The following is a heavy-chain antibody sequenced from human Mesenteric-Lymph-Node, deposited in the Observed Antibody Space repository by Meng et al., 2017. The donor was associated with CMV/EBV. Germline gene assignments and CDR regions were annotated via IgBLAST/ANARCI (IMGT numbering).Heavy chain of an antibody. CDR2: INHSGST. CDR3: ARGSSYDILTGYFDY. V-gene: IGHV4-34*01. Sequence: QVQLTPWGAGRLKASETLSVTCAVYVGSFSGYYWNWIRQSPEKGLEWIGEINHSGSTTYNPSFTSRIIISVDTSTNQISLNMSSVTAADTAVYYCARGSSYDILTGYFDYWGQGALVTVFS. J-gene: IGHJ4*02. CDR1: VGSFSGYY. D-gene: IGHD3-9*01.